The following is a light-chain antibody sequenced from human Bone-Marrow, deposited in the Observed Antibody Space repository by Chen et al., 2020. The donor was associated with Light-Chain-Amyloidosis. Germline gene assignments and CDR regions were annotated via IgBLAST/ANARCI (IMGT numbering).Light chain of an antibody. V-gene: IGLV1-44*01. CDR2: TSN. J-gene: IGLJ1*01. CDR3: AAWDDNLIAYV. CDR1: SSNIGSNT. Sequence: QSVVTQPPSASGTPGQRVTISCSGSSSNIGSNTINWYQQLTGTAPQPLIHTSNQRPSGGPPRFSGSKSGTSASLAISGLQSDDEDDYYCAAWDDNLIAYVFGTGTKVTVL.